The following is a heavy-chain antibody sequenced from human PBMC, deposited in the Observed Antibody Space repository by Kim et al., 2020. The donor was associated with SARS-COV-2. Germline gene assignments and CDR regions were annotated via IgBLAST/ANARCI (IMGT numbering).Heavy chain of an antibody. Sequence: GGSLRLSCAASGFTFSSYSMNWVRQAPGKGLEWVSSISSSSSYIYYADSVKGRFTISRDNAKNSLYLQMNSLRAEDTAVYYCARVANPDYYDSSGSLRGFDYWGQGTLVTVSS. V-gene: IGHV3-21*01. D-gene: IGHD3-22*01. J-gene: IGHJ4*02. CDR3: ARVANPDYYDSSGSLRGFDY. CDR1: GFTFSSYS. CDR2: ISSSSSYI.